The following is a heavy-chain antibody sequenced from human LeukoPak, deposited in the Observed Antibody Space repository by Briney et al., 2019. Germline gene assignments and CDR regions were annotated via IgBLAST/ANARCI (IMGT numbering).Heavy chain of an antibody. CDR1: GFTFSGYS. Sequence: SGGSLRLSCAGSGFTFSGYSLNWVRQAPGKGLEWVSYISSSSSTIYYADSVKGRFTISRDNAKNSLYLQMNSLRAEDTAVYYCARDSYGSGSYYRIDYWGQGTLVTVSS. J-gene: IGHJ4*02. D-gene: IGHD3-10*01. CDR3: ARDSYGSGSYYRIDY. CDR2: ISSSSSTI. V-gene: IGHV3-48*04.